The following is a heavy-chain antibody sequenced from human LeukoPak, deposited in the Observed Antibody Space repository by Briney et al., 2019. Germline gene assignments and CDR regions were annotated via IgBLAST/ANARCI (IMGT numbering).Heavy chain of an antibody. J-gene: IGHJ4*02. CDR3: ARAPDIVVVPAAEEVLDY. V-gene: IGHV3-21*01. CDR1: GFTFSSYS. D-gene: IGHD2-2*01. CDR2: ISSSSSYI. Sequence: GGSLRLSCAASGFTFSSYSMNWVRQAPGRGLEWVSSISSSSSYIYYADSVKGRFTISRGNAKNSLYLQMNSLRAEDTAVYYCARAPDIVVVPAAEEVLDYWGQGTLVTVSS.